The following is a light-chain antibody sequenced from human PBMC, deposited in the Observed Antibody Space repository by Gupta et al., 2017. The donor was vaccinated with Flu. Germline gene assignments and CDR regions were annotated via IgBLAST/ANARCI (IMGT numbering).Light chain of an antibody. CDR3: SSYTSTSTFYV. V-gene: IGLV2-14*03. CDR1: SSDVGGSDY. J-gene: IGLJ1*01. Sequence: QSALTQPASVSGSPGQSITISCTGTSSDVGGSDYVSWYQKHPGKAPKLIIFDVSNRPSGVPSRFSGSKSGNTASLTISGLQAEDETDYYCSSYTSTSTFYVFGSGTKVTVL. CDR2: DVS.